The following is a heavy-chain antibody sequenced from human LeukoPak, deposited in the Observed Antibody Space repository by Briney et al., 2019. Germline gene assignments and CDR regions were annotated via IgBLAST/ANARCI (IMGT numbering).Heavy chain of an antibody. Sequence: TGGSLRLSCAASGFTFSAYWMHWVRQVPGKGLVWVSRINNDGTATFFADSVKGRFTISRDNAKNTLYLQMDSLRAEDTAVYYCAKVVVGTVIVVASSNYYYYYMDVWGKGTTVTISS. V-gene: IGHV3-74*01. CDR3: AKVVVGTVIVVASSNYYYYYMDV. J-gene: IGHJ6*03. CDR2: INNDGTAT. D-gene: IGHD3-22*01. CDR1: GFTFSAYW.